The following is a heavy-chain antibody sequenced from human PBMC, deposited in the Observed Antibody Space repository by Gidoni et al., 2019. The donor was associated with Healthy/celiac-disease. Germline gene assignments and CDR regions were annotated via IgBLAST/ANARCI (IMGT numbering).Heavy chain of an antibody. Sequence: EVQLVEAGGGLVKPGGSLRLSGAASGCTGSSYSMNWVRQDPGKGLEWVSSISSSSSYIYYADSVKGRFTISRDNAKNSLYLQMNSLRAEDTAVYYCARSVAAAGKGLYFDYWGQGTLVTVSS. CDR3: ARSVAAAGKGLYFDY. J-gene: IGHJ4*02. CDR2: ISSSSSYI. V-gene: IGHV3-21*01. CDR1: GCTGSSYS. D-gene: IGHD6-13*01.